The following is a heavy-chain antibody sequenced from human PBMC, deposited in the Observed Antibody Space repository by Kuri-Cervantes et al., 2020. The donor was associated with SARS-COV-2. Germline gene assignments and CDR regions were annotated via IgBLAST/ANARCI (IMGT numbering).Heavy chain of an antibody. CDR1: GFIFSDFY. J-gene: IGHJ4*02. V-gene: IGHV3-11*06. D-gene: IGHD5-18*01. CDR2: ISSSSSYI. Sequence: GGSLRLSCTASGFIFSDFYMTWIRQAPGKGLEWVSSISSSSSYIYYADSVKGRFTISRDNAKNSLYLQMNSLRAEDTAVYYCARVPRKTAMVVYYFDYWGQGTLVTVSS. CDR3: ARVPRKTAMVVYYFDY.